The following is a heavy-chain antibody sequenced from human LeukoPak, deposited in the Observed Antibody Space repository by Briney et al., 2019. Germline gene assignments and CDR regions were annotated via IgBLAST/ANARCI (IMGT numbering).Heavy chain of an antibody. CDR3: ARGLYDFWSGYPKFDY. CDR2: ISSSSSTI. Sequence: GGSLRLSCAASGFTFSSYSMNWVRQAPGKGLEWVSYISSSSSTIYYADSVKGRFTISRDNAKNSLYLQMNSLRDEDTAVYYCARGLYDFWSGYPKFDYWGQGTLVTVSS. D-gene: IGHD3-3*01. J-gene: IGHJ4*02. CDR1: GFTFSSYS. V-gene: IGHV3-48*02.